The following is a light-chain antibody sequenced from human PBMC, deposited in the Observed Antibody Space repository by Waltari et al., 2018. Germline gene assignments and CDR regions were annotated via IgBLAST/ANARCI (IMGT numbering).Light chain of an antibody. J-gene: IGLJ3*02. V-gene: IGLV8-61*01. CDR3: SLYMGGGIWV. CDR2: NGN. CDR1: SGSISSTSY. Sequence: QTVVTQQPSLSVSPGGTVSLTCALSSGSISSTSYATWYQQIPGQDTRTLVYNGNSRSSGLPDSFSGSILGNKAALSITGAEADDDSDYYCSLYMGGGIWVFGGGTKLTVL.